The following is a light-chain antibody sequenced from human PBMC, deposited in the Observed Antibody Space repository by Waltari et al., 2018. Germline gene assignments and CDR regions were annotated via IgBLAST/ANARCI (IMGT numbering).Light chain of an antibody. CDR2: AAS. CDR1: QDISAY. CDR3: LQYNTKPYS. Sequence: DIQMTPSPSSLSASAGDRVTITCRASQDISAYLNWYQQKPGKPPKRLIYAASSLESGVPSRFSGSGSGTDFTLTISNLQPEDFATYYCLQYNTKPYSFGPGTKVEIK. J-gene: IGKJ2*03. V-gene: IGKV1-17*02.